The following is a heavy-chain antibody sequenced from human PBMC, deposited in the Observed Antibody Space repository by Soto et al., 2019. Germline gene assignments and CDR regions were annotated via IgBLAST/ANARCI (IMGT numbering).Heavy chain of an antibody. CDR3: ARLLSGSYFDS. CDR2: LYYSGST. V-gene: IGHV4-39*01. J-gene: IGHJ4*02. CDR1: GVSISSRSYY. Sequence: QLHLQESGPGLMKPSETLSLTCTVSGVSISSRSYYWGWIRQPPGKGLEWIGSLYYSGSTYYNASLRSRVSISEDTSINQFSLRLTSVTAADTAVYYCARLLSGSYFDSWGQGTLVTVSS.